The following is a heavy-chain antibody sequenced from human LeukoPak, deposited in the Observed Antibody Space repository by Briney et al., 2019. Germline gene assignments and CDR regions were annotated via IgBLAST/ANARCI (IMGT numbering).Heavy chain of an antibody. Sequence: GGFLRLSCAASGFTFSRYSMNWVRQAPGKGLEWVSSINYSGSTIYYADSVKGRFTISRDNAENSLYLQMNSLRAEDTAVYYCARPYCSDTSCYWYFDYWGQGTLVTVSS. CDR2: INYSGSTI. CDR3: ARPYCSDTSCYWYFDY. D-gene: IGHD2-2*01. V-gene: IGHV3-48*04. J-gene: IGHJ4*02. CDR1: GFTFSRYS.